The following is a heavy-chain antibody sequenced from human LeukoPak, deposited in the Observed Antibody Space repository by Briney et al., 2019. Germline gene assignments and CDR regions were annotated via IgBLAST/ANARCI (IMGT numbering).Heavy chain of an antibody. V-gene: IGHV4-39*01. CDR1: GGSISSSSYY. CDR3: ARHGLSAMVTASFDY. Sequence: SETLSLTCTVSGGSISSSSYYWGWIRQPPGTGLEWIGSIYYSGSAYYNPSLKSRVTISVDTSKNQFSLKLSSVTAADTAVYYCARHGLSAMVTASFDYWGQGTLVTVSS. CDR2: IYYSGSA. J-gene: IGHJ4*02. D-gene: IGHD5-18*01.